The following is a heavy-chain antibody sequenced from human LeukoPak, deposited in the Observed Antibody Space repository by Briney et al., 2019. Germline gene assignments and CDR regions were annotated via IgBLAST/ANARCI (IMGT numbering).Heavy chain of an antibody. Sequence: SETLSLTCAVYGGSFSGYYWSWIRQPPGKGLEWIGEINHSGSTNYNPSLKSRVTISVDTSKNQFSLKLSSVTAADTAVYYCAGESYYYDSSGFDPWGQGTLVTVSS. CDR3: AGESYYYDSSGFDP. J-gene: IGHJ5*02. CDR2: INHSGST. CDR1: GGSFSGYY. D-gene: IGHD3-22*01. V-gene: IGHV4-34*01.